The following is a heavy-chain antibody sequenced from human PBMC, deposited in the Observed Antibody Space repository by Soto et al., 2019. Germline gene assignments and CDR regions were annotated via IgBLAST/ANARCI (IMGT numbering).Heavy chain of an antibody. V-gene: IGHV3-23*01. CDR3: AKDTGTTVTSATHFDY. D-gene: IGHD4-17*01. J-gene: IGHJ4*02. CDR2: ISGSGGST. Sequence: GESLKISCAASGFTFSSYAMSWVRQAPGKGLEWVSAISGSGGSTYYADSVKGRFTISRDNSKNTLYLQMNSLGAEDTAVYYCAKDTGTTVTSATHFDYWGQGTLVTVSS. CDR1: GFTFSSYA.